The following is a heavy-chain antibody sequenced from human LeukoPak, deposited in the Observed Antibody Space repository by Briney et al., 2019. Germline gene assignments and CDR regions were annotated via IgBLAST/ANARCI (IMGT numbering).Heavy chain of an antibody. CDR2: ISGSSAST. D-gene: IGHD1-26*01. V-gene: IGHV3-23*01. CDR1: GFTLSTNA. J-gene: IGHJ4*02. Sequence: TGGSLRLSCLTSGFTLSTNAMSWVRQAPGKGLEWISGISGSSASTYYADSVKGRFTISRDDSRNTLYLQMNSLRGDDTAVYYCAKDVGKWESLHFFDYWGQGTLVTVSS. CDR3: AKDVGKWESLHFFDY.